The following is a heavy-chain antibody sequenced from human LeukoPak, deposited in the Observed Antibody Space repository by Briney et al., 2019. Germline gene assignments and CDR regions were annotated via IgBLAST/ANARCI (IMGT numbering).Heavy chain of an antibody. J-gene: IGHJ5*02. Sequence: SETLSLTCTVSGGSISSYYWSWIRQPAGKGLEWIGRIYTSGSTNYNPSLKSRVTMSVDTSKNQFSLKLSSVTAADTAVYYCARDLGVVVPAATRFDPWGQGTLVTVSS. CDR1: GGSISSYY. D-gene: IGHD2-2*01. CDR3: ARDLGVVVPAATRFDP. V-gene: IGHV4-4*07. CDR2: IYTSGST.